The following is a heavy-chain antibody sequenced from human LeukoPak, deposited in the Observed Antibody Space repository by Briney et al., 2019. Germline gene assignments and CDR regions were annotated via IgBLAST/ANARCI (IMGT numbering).Heavy chain of an antibody. CDR2: IGTTSGAI. CDR3: ARFRTWGDKAFDY. V-gene: IGHV3-48*01. D-gene: IGHD2-21*02. J-gene: IGHJ4*02. Sequence: GGSLRLSCAASGFTFNAFGMNWVRQAPGKGLEWVSYIGTTSGAIYYADSVKGRFTISRGSAKNSLYLQMNSLRAEGTAVYYCARFRTWGDKAFDYWGQGTLVTVSS. CDR1: GFTFNAFG.